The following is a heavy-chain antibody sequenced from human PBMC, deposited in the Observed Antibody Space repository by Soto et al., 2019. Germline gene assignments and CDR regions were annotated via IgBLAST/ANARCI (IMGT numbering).Heavy chain of an antibody. CDR1: GGSISSGGYY. V-gene: IGHV4-31*03. CDR2: IYYSGST. CDR3: ARVGYSSSHLGY. D-gene: IGHD6-13*01. J-gene: IGHJ4*02. Sequence: SETLSLTCTVSGGSISSGGYYWSWIRQHPGKGLEWIGYIYYSGSTYYNPSLKSRVTISVDTSKNQFSLKLRSVTAADTAVYYCARVGYSSSHLGYWGQGTLVTVSS.